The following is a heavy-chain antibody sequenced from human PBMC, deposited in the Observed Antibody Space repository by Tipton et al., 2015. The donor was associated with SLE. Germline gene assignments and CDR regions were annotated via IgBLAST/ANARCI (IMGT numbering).Heavy chain of an antibody. D-gene: IGHD3-9*01. CDR1: GFTFSSYA. J-gene: IGHJ4*02. Sequence: SLRLSCAASGFTFSSYAMHWVRQAPGKGLEWVAVISYDGSNKYYADSVKGRFTISRDSSKNTLYLQMNSLRSEDTAVYYCARGILTGYAMGDYLCQGTLVTVSS. V-gene: IGHV3-30*04. CDR3: ARGILTGYAMGDY. CDR2: ISYDGSNK.